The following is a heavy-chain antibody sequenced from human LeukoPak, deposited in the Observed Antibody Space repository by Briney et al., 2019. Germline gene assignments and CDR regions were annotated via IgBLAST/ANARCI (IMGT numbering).Heavy chain of an antibody. J-gene: IGHJ4*02. Sequence: PSETLSLTCTVSGGSISSSSYYWGWIRQPPGKGLEWIGSIYYSGSTYYNPSLKSRVTISVDTSKNQFSLKLSSVTAADTAVYYCATLSSGGNFDYWGQGTLVTVSS. CDR2: IYYSGST. CDR3: ATLSSGGNFDY. D-gene: IGHD6-25*01. CDR1: GGSISSSSYY. V-gene: IGHV4-39*01.